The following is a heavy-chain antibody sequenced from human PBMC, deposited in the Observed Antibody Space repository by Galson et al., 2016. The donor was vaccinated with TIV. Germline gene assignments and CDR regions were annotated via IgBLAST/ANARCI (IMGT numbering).Heavy chain of an antibody. CDR2: MYHLGST. V-gene: IGHV4-30-2*01. Sequence: LSLTCAVSGDSITRGSYSWNWIRQPLGKGLEWIGYMYHLGSTSYNPSLKSRVSISLDRSRNQFSLTLNSVTAADTAIYYCARGTFSGYYYFDYWGQGTLVTVSS. J-gene: IGHJ4*02. D-gene: IGHD3-22*01. CDR1: GDSITRGSYS. CDR3: ARGTFSGYYYFDY.